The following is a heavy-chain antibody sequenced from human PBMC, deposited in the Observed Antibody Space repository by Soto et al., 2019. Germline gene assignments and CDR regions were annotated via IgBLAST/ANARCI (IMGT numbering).Heavy chain of an antibody. CDR3: AKTRVFMIYAISLYGMDV. D-gene: IGHD2-8*01. CDR1: GFTFSSYA. CDR2: ISGSGGST. V-gene: IGHV3-23*01. Sequence: PGGSLRLSCAASGFTFSSYAMSWVRQAPGKGLEWVSAISGSGGSTYYADSVKGRFTISRDNSKNTLYLQMNSLRAEDTAVYYCAKTRVFMIYAISLYGMDVWGPGTTVTVSS. J-gene: IGHJ6*02.